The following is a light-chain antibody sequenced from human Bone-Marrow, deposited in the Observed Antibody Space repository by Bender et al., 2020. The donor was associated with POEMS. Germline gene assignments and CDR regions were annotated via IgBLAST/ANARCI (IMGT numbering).Light chain of an antibody. CDR3: QSADSSATSLYV. CDR1: VLEKQF. CDR2: KDS. Sequence: SYEFTQPPSLSVSPGQTARITCSGDVLEKQFGYWYQQKPGQAPVLVIYKDSERPSGIPERFSGSTSGTTVTLTISGVQAEDEADYYCQSADSSATSLYVFGTGTKVTVL. J-gene: IGLJ1*01. V-gene: IGLV3-25*03.